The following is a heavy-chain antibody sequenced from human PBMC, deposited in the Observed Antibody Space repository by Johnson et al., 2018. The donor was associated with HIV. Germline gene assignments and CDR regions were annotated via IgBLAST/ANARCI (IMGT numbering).Heavy chain of an antibody. Sequence: VQLVESGGGLVQPGGSLRLSCAASGFTFSSYAMSWVRQAPGKGLEWVSGISWNSGSIGYADSVKGRFTISRDNAKTSLFLRMNSLRAEDSAIYYCARDATPWGGDYVGYAFDLWGQGTVVTVSS. CDR1: GFTFSSYA. D-gene: IGHD4-17*01. CDR3: ARDATPWGGDYVGYAFDL. CDR2: ISWNSGSI. V-gene: IGHV3-23*04. J-gene: IGHJ3*01.